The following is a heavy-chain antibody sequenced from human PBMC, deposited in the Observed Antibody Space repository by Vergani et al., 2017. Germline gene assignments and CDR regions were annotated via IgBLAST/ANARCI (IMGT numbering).Heavy chain of an antibody. D-gene: IGHD6-13*01. V-gene: IGHV1-69*01. CDR3: ARAGQQLETINWFDP. CDR1: GGIFSSYA. CDR2: IIPIFGTA. J-gene: IGHJ5*02. Sequence: QVQLVQSGAEVKKPGSSVKVFCKASGGIFSSYAISWVRQAPGQGLEWMGGIIPIFGTANYAQKFQGRVTITADESTSTAYMELSSLRSEDTAVDYCARAGQQLETINWFDPWGQGTLVTVSS.